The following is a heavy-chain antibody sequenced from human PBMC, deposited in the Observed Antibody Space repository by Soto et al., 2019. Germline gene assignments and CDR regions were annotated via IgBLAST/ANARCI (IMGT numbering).Heavy chain of an antibody. CDR2: IKSKISGGTT. D-gene: IGHD5-18*01. V-gene: IGHV3-15*07. CDR3: TTGTTRGYSYEYFYYGMDV. Sequence: EVQLVESGGHLVKPGGSLTLSCAASGFTFNSAWMNWVRQVPGKGLEWVGRIKSKISGGTTDYAAPVKGRFTISRDDSKRILYLHMDSLRSEDTAVYYCTTGTTRGYSYEYFYYGMDVWGQGTTVTVSS. CDR1: GFTFNSAW. J-gene: IGHJ6*02.